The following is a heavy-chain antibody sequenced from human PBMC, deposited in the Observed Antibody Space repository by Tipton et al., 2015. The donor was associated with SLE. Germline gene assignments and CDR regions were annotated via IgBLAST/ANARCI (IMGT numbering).Heavy chain of an antibody. D-gene: IGHD2-15*01. CDR2: LYGSGTP. V-gene: IGHV4-4*07. CDR1: GDSVSTNY. CDR3: ARGSVVADDY. J-gene: IGHJ4*02. Sequence: TLSLTCTVSGDSVSTNYWNWIRQPAGKGLEWIGRLYGSGTPTHYNPSLESRVTMSVDTSQNQFSLKLRSVTAADTAVYYCARGSVVADDYWGQGTLVTVSS.